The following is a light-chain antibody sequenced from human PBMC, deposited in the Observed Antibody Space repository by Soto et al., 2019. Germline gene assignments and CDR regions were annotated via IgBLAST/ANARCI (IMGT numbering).Light chain of an antibody. V-gene: IGKV3-20*01. CDR3: QQYGSSRWT. CDR1: QSVSSSY. J-gene: IGKJ1*01. Sequence: EIVFTHSPGTLSLSPGERATLSCRASQSVSSSYLAWYHQKPGQAPTLLIYGASRRDTGIPDRFSGSGGGTDFTLTISRLEPEDFAVYYRQQYGSSRWTFGQGTKVDIK. CDR2: GAS.